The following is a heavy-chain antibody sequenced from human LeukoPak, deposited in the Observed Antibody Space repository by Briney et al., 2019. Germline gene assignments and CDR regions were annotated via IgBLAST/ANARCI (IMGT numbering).Heavy chain of an antibody. D-gene: IGHD3-22*01. J-gene: IGHJ4*02. CDR3: ARDVRYYDSSGYYLDY. CDR2: IIPIFGTA. CDR1: GGTFSSYA. Sequence: GASVKGSCKASGGTFSSYAISWVRQAPGQGREWMGGIIPIFGTANYAQKFQGRVTITADESTSTAYMELSSLRSEDTAVYYCARDVRYYDSSGYYLDYWGQGTLVTVSS. V-gene: IGHV1-69*01.